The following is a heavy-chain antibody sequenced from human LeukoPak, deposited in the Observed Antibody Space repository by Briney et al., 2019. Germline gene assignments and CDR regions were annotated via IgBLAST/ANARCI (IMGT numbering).Heavy chain of an antibody. Sequence: GGSLRLSCEASGFTFSSISMNWVRQAPGKGLEWVSSISPVGGTTYHADSVKGRFSTSRDNAKSSLYLQMNSLRAEDTAVYYCTRDLPVPSLVRGIIIYGLIDYWGQGTLVTVSS. CDR3: TRDLPVPSLVRGIIIYGLIDY. J-gene: IGHJ4*02. CDR2: ISPVGGTT. D-gene: IGHD3-10*01. CDR1: GFTFSSIS. V-gene: IGHV3-21*06.